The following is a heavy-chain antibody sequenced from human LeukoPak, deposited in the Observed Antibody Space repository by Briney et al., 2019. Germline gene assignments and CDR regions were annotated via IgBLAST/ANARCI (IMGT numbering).Heavy chain of an antibody. CDR1: GFTFSSYG. D-gene: IGHD3-10*01. J-gene: IGHJ4*02. V-gene: IGHV3-30*02. Sequence: GGSLRLSCAASGFTFSSYGMHWVRQAPGKGLEWVTFIRYDGSNKYYADSVKGRFTISSDNSKNTLYLQMNSLRAEDTAVYYCAKGMMVRGVTLDYWGQGTLVTVSS. CDR2: IRYDGSNK. CDR3: AKGMMVRGVTLDY.